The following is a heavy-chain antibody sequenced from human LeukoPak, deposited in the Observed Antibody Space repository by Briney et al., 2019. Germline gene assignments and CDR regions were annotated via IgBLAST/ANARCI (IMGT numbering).Heavy chain of an antibody. V-gene: IGHV3-48*03. Sequence: PGGSLRLSCAASGISFSSYEMNWVRQAPGKGLEWISCISSSGTTMYYADSVKGRFTISRDNSKNTLDLQVNSLRPEDTAVYYCARYRPYYDIWAGSFYYSGMDVWGQGTRSASP. J-gene: IGHJ6*02. CDR2: ISSSGTTM. D-gene: IGHD3-9*01. CDR1: GISFSSYE. CDR3: ARYRPYYDIWAGSFYYSGMDV.